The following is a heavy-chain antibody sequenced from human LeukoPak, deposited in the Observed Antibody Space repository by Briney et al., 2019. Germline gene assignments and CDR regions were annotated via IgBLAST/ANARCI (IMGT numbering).Heavy chain of an antibody. CDR2: ITGSGDGT. CDR3: AKAGLVRGGALDS. J-gene: IGHJ4*02. CDR1: GFIFSRYS. Sequence: GGSLRLSCAASGFIFSRYSMNWVRQAPGKGLEWVSSITGSGDGTSAADSVTGRFSISRDNSKSTLYLQMNSLRVEDTAVYYCAKAGLVRGGALDSWGQGTLVTVSS. D-gene: IGHD4/OR15-4a*01. V-gene: IGHV3-23*01.